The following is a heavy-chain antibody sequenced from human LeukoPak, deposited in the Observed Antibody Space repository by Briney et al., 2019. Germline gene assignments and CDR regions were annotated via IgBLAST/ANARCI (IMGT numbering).Heavy chain of an antibody. V-gene: IGHV6-1*01. CDR3: ARGRVTTIANYYYYYIDV. D-gene: IGHD4-17*01. Sequence: QTLSLTCAISGDSVSSNSAAWTWIRQSPSRGLEWLGRTYYRSKWYNDYEVSVQSRITINPDTSKNQFSLQLNSVTPEDTAVYYCARGRVTTIANYYYYYIDVWGKGTTVTVSS. CDR1: GDSVSSNSAA. J-gene: IGHJ6*03. CDR2: TYYRSKWYN.